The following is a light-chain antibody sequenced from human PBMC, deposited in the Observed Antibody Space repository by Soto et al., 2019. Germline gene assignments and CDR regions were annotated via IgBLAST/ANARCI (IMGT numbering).Light chain of an antibody. CDR2: GAS. V-gene: IGKV3-15*01. Sequence: EIEMTQSPATLSVSPGERGTLSCRASQSVSSNLAWYQQKPGQAPRLLIYGASTRATGIPARFSGSRSGTEFTLTISSLQSEDFAVYYCQQYNNWPLTFGQGTKVEIK. CDR1: QSVSSN. CDR3: QQYNNWPLT. J-gene: IGKJ1*01.